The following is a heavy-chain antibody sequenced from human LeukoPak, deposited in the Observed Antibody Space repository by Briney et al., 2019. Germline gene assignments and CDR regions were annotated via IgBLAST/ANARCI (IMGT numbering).Heavy chain of an antibody. CDR3: TRHVRFEGVDY. D-gene: IGHD3-3*01. Sequence: GGPLRLSCAASGFFFSSYWLSWVRQAPGKGLGWVANIKQDGSEKYYVDSVKGRFTISRDNAKNSLYLQMNSLRAEDTAVYYCTRHVRFEGVDYWGQGTLVTVSS. J-gene: IGHJ4*02. CDR1: GFFFSSYW. CDR2: IKQDGSEK. V-gene: IGHV3-7*01.